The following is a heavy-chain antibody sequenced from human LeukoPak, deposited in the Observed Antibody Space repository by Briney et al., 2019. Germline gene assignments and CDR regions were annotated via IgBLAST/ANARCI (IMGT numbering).Heavy chain of an antibody. CDR2: IRSDGSHK. Sequence: GGSLRLSCAASGFSFNIFGMHWVRQAPAKGLEWVTFIRSDGSHKDYTESVKGRFTISRDNSENTLYLQMNSPRSDDTAVYYCAKDRSGVGPTAADYWGQGTLVIVSS. V-gene: IGHV3-30*02. D-gene: IGHD1-26*01. J-gene: IGHJ4*02. CDR1: GFSFNIFG. CDR3: AKDRSGVGPTAADY.